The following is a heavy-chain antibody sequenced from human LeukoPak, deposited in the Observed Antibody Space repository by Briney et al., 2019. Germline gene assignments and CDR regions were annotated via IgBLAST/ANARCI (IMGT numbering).Heavy chain of an antibody. CDR2: IIPILGIA. Sequence: GASVKVSCKASGGTFSSYAISWVRQAPGQGLEWMGRIIPILGIANYAQKFQGRVTITADKSTSTAYMELSSLRSEDTAVYYCARSGGLAESLYYYYYGMDVWGQGTTVTVSS. CDR1: GGTFSSYA. J-gene: IGHJ6*02. V-gene: IGHV1-69*04. D-gene: IGHD3-10*01. CDR3: ARSGGLAESLYYYYYGMDV.